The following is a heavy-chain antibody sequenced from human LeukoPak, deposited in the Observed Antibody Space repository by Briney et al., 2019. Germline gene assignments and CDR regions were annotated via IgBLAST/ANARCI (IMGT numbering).Heavy chain of an antibody. Sequence: GGSLRLSSAASGFTFSSYAMSWVRQAPGKGLEWVSALSGSGGSTYYADSVKGRFTISRDNSTNTLYLQMNSLRAEDTAVYYWAKPRRGGYNSMRWGDAFDIWGQGTMVTVSS. D-gene: IGHD5-24*01. CDR2: LSGSGGST. V-gene: IGHV3-23*01. J-gene: IGHJ3*02. CDR3: AKPRRGGYNSMRWGDAFDI. CDR1: GFTFSSYA.